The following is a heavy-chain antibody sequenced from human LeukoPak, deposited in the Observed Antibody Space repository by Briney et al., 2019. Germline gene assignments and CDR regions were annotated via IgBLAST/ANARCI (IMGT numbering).Heavy chain of an antibody. D-gene: IGHD3-22*01. CDR3: ARDPSPDSSGFRAEYFQH. Sequence: ASVKVPCKASGYTFTSYYMHWVRQAPGQGLEWMGIINPSGGSTSYAQKFQGRVTMTRDTSTSTVYMELSSLRSEDTAVYYCARDPSPDSSGFRAEYFQHWGQGTLVTVSS. CDR1: GYTFTSYY. CDR2: INPSGGST. V-gene: IGHV1-46*01. J-gene: IGHJ1*01.